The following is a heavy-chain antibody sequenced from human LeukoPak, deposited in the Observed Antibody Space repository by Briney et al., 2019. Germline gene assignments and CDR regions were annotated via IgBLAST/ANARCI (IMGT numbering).Heavy chain of an antibody. CDR1: GYTFTSYG. Sequence: RGASVKVSCKASGYTFTSYGISWVRQAPGQGLEWMGWISAYNGNTNYAQKLQGRVTMTTDTSTSTAYMELRSLRSDDTAVYYCATFMVRGVIYPGSPDYWGQGTLVTVSS. CDR3: ATFMVRGVIYPGSPDY. V-gene: IGHV1-18*01. CDR2: ISAYNGNT. D-gene: IGHD3-10*01. J-gene: IGHJ4*02.